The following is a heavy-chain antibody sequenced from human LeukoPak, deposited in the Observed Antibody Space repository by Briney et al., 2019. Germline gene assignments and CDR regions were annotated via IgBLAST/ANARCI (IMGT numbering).Heavy chain of an antibody. CDR3: ARDLSSTANWELDF. CDR1: GYTFTNYF. Sequence: ASVKVSCKASGYTFTNYFIHWVRQAPGQGLEWMGRINPNNGGPEYGQNFQGRVTMTRDTSIRTVYMEVYSLTSDDTAVYYCARDLSSTANWELDFWGQGILVTVSS. CDR2: INPNNGGP. V-gene: IGHV1-2*06. J-gene: IGHJ4*02. D-gene: IGHD7-27*01.